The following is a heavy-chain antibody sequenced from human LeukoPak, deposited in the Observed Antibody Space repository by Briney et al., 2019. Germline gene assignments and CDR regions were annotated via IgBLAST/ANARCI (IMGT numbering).Heavy chain of an antibody. D-gene: IGHD1-26*01. CDR3: AKHHPSSRGHDY. V-gene: IGHV3-23*01. CDR1: GFTFGNDG. Sequence: GGSLRLSCAASGFTFGNDGMSWLRQLPGKGLEWVSAISGRGDTTYYADSVKGRFAISRDNSQNTLSLQMKSLRAEDTAVYYCAKHHPSSRGHDYWGHGTLVTVSS. J-gene: IGHJ4*01. CDR2: ISGRGDTT.